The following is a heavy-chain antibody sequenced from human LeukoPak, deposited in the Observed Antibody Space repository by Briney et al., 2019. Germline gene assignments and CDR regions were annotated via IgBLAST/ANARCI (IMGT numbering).Heavy chain of an antibody. CDR1: GFAFSSDD. Sequence: GGSLRLSCAASGFAFSSDDMNWVRQAPGKGLEWVSYISSSGGTINYADSVKGRFTISRDNAKNSLDLQMNSLRAEDTALYYCARDRGYGFGDAFDIWGQRTMVTVSS. V-gene: IGHV3-48*03. D-gene: IGHD3-10*01. J-gene: IGHJ3*02. CDR2: ISSSGGTI. CDR3: ARDRGYGFGDAFDI.